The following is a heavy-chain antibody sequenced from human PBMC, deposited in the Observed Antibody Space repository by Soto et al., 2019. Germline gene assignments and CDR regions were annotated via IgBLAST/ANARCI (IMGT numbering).Heavy chain of an antibody. CDR2: IHHSGTT. J-gene: IGHJ1*01. V-gene: IGHV4-30-4*02. D-gene: IGHD6-19*01. Sequence: PSCTLSLTCTVSVACINIGDYYWTWIRQTPGKGLEWIGNIHHSGTTKYNPSLRSRLTLSLDTSNNQFSLNLNSVTVADTAVYFCARAADRWRQGTLVTVSS. CDR3: ARAADR. CDR1: VACINIGDYY.